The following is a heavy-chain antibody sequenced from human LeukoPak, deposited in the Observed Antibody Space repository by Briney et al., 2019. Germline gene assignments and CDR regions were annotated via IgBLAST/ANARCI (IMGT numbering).Heavy chain of an antibody. D-gene: IGHD3-22*01. V-gene: IGHV4-34*01. CDR3: ASFLYESRVYNL. CDR1: GGSFSGYY. CDR2: INHSGST. Sequence: SETLSLTCAVYGGSFSGYYWSWIRQPPGKGLEWIGEINHSGSTNYNPSLKSRVTISVDTSKNQFSLKLSSVTAADTAVYYCASFLYESRVYNLWVKETLVTVS. J-gene: IGHJ5*02.